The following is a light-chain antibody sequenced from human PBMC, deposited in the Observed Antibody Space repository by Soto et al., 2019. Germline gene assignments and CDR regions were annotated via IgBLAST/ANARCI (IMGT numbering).Light chain of an antibody. Sequence: DIQMTQSPSTLSGSVGDRVTITCRASQTISSWLAWYQQKPGKAPKLLIYKASTLKSGVPSRFSGSGPGTEFTLAISSLQPDDFETYYCQNYNSYSEAFGQRTKV. CDR1: QTISSW. J-gene: IGKJ1*01. CDR2: KAS. V-gene: IGKV1-5*03. CDR3: QNYNSYSEA.